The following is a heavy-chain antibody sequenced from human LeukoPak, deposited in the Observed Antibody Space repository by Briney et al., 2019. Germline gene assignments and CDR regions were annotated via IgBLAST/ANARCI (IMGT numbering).Heavy chain of an antibody. D-gene: IGHD4-17*01. CDR3: ARGRSYEYGDYDY. CDR2: VDPNGTT. J-gene: IGHJ4*02. Sequence: SETLSLTCAVYGGAFSGYSWSWIRQPPGKGLEWLGEVDPNGTTNYNPSLKSRVTVSVDTSKNQFSLNLKSVTAADTAVYYCARGRSYEYGDYDYWGQGTLVTVSS. CDR1: GGAFSGYS. V-gene: IGHV4-34*01.